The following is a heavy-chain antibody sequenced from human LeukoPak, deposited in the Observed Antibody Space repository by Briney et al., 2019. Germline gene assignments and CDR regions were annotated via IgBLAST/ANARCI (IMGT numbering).Heavy chain of an antibody. CDR1: GFTFSGYW. J-gene: IGHJ5*02. V-gene: IGHV3-7*01. D-gene: IGHD3-3*01. CDR3: ARSIMIFGVARGLGDWFDP. Sequence: PGGSLRLSCAASGFTFSGYWMSWVRQAPGKGLEWVANIKQDGSEKYYVDSVKGRFTISRDNSKNTLYLQVNSLRAEDTAVYYCARSIMIFGVARGLGDWFDPWGQGTLVTVSS. CDR2: IKQDGSEK.